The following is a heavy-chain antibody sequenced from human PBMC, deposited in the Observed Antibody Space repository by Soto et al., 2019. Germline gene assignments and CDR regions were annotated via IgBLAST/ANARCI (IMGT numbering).Heavy chain of an antibody. CDR3: AIDPRYSSGWYYFDD. J-gene: IGHJ4*02. Sequence: GGSLRLSCAVSGFSFSSYGMHWVRQAPGKGLEWVAVIWYDGSNKYYVDSVKGRFTISRDNSKNTVYLQMNSLRAEDTPVYYCAIDPRYSSGWYYFDDWGQGTLVTVSS. CDR2: IWYDGSNK. CDR1: GFSFSSYG. V-gene: IGHV3-33*01. D-gene: IGHD6-19*01.